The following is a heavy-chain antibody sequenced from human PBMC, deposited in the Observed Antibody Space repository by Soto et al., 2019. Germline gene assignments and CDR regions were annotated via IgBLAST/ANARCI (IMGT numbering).Heavy chain of an antibody. D-gene: IGHD6-13*01. CDR3: ARRRIAAAGTGGYYYYGMDV. V-gene: IGHV6-1*01. CDR1: GDSVSSNSAA. CDR2: TYYRSKWYN. Sequence: PSQTLSLTCAITGDSVSSNSAAWNWIRQSPSRGLEWLGRTYYRSKWYNDYAVSVKSRITINPDTSKNQFSLQLDSVTPEDTAVYYCARRRIAAAGTGGYYYYGMDVWGQGTTVTVSS. J-gene: IGHJ6*02.